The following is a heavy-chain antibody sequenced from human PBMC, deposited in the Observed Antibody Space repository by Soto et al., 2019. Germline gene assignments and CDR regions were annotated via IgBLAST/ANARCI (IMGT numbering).Heavy chain of an antibody. CDR3: AREYLYYFDY. CDR2: IYHSGST. J-gene: IGHJ4*02. Sequence: PSETLSLTCAVSGGSISSGGYSWSWIRQPPGKGLEWIAYIYHSGSTYYNPSLKSRVTISLDSSKNQFSLSLSSVTAADTAFYYCAREYLYYFDYWGPATLVTVSS. CDR1: GGSISSGGYS. V-gene: IGHV4-30-2*01. D-gene: IGHD2-2*02.